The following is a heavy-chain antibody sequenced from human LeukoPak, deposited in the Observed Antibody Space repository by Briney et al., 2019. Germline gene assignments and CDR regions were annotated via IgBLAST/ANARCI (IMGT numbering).Heavy chain of an antibody. J-gene: IGHJ4*02. CDR1: GGSFSGYY. CDR2: INHSGST. Sequence: SETLSLTCAVYGGSFSGYYWSWIRQPPGKGLEWIGEINHSGSTNYNPSLKSRVTISVDKSKNQVSLKLSSVTAADTAVYYCARSEHSSSSFDYWGQGTLVTVSS. CDR3: ARSEHSSSSFDY. V-gene: IGHV4-34*01. D-gene: IGHD6-6*01.